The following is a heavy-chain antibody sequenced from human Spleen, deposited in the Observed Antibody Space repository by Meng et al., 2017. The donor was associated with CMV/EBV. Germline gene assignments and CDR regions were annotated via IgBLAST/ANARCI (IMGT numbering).Heavy chain of an antibody. D-gene: IGHD2-21*01. V-gene: IGHV3-30*04. J-gene: IGHJ6*02. CDR2: ISYDGSNK. CDR1: GFTFSSYA. CDR3: VRDYSYRMDV. Sequence: GESLKISCAASGFTFSSYAMHWVRQAPGKGLEWVAVISYDGSNKYYADSVKGRFTISRDNAKNTLYLQMNSLRAEDTAVYYCVRDYSYRMDVWGQGTTVTVSS.